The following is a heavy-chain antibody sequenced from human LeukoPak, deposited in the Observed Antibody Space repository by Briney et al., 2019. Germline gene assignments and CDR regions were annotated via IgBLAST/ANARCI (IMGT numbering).Heavy chain of an antibody. CDR2: IYPDDSDT. CDR3: ARLRSSSWYTVDY. Sequence: GESLKISCKGSGYTFPYYWIAWVRQMPGKGLEWMGIIYPDDSDTRYSPSFQGLVTISADKSITTAYLQWSSLKASDTAMYYCARLRSSSWYTVDYWGQGTLVTISS. J-gene: IGHJ4*02. D-gene: IGHD6-13*01. CDR1: GYTFPYYW. V-gene: IGHV5-51*01.